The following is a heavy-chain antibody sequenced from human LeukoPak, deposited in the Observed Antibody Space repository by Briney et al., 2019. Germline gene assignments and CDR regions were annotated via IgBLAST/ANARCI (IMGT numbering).Heavy chain of an antibody. CDR1: GGSISSDY. CDR3: ARVHAYCGGDCYSW. D-gene: IGHD2-21*02. J-gene: IGHJ4*02. Sequence: PSETLSLTCTVSGGSISSDYWSWIRQPPGKGLEWIGYFYYSGSTKYNPSLKSRVTISVDTSKNQFSLKLSSVTAADTAVYYCARVHAYCGGDCYSWWGQGTLVTVSS. CDR2: FYYSGST. V-gene: IGHV4-59*01.